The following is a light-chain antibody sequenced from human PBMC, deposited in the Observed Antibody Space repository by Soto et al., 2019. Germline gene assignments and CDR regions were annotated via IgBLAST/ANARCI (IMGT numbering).Light chain of an antibody. CDR1: SSDVGGYNY. CDR3: SSHTSSTTVV. V-gene: IGLV2-14*03. CDR2: DVT. J-gene: IGLJ3*02. Sequence: QPALTQPASVSGSPGQSIAISCTGTSSDVGGYNYVSWYQQHPGKAPKLMIYDVTNRPSGVSNRFSGSKSGNTASLTISGLQAEDEADYYCSSHTSSTTVVFGGGTKVTVL.